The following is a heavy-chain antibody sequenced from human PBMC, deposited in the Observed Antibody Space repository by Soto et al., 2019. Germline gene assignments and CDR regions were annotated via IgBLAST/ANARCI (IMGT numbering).Heavy chain of an antibody. J-gene: IGHJ4*02. CDR2: ISNSGKIR. CDR3: ARDHGGGGLTLES. V-gene: IGHV3-11*01. CDR1: GFTFSDYY. Sequence: QVHLEESGGGLVKPGGSLRLSCIASGFTFSDYYMSWIRQAPGKGLEWVADISNSGKIRHHADSVEGRFTISRDNARDSLYLQMNSVRPENSAIYYCARDHGGGGLTLESWGQGTLVTVSS. D-gene: IGHD3-16*01.